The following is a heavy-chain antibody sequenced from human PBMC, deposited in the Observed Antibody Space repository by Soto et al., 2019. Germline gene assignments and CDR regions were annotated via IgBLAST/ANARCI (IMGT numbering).Heavy chain of an antibody. CDR1: GYTFTNYA. D-gene: IGHD3-3*01. Sequence: GASVKVSCKASGYTFTNYAIHWVRQAPGQSLEWMGWIIAANGNTKYSQKFQGRVTITRNTSTSTAYMELSRLTPDDTAVYYCVRDDAWSGTYDYWGQGTLVTVSS. CDR2: IIAANGNT. J-gene: IGHJ4*02. CDR3: VRDDAWSGTYDY. V-gene: IGHV1-3*01.